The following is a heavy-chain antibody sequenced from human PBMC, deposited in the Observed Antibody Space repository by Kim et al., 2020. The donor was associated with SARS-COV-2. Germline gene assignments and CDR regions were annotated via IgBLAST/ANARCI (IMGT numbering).Heavy chain of an antibody. CDR3: ARHEDLDYYGLDV. J-gene: IGHJ6*01. Sequence: SETLSLTCTVSGDSIRRTTHYWGWIRQPPGMGLEWIGSINYSGTTYYNPSLKSRVTISVDTSKNQISLKVRSVTATDTAVYYCARHEDLDYYGLDVWGQGTTVTVSS. D-gene: IGHD2-15*01. CDR2: INYSGTT. CDR1: GDSIRRTTHY. V-gene: IGHV4-39*01.